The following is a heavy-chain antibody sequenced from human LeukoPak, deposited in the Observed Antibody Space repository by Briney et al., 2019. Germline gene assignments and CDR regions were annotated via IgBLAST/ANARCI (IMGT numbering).Heavy chain of an antibody. J-gene: IGHJ6*03. D-gene: IGHD6-13*01. CDR1: GFTFSDYW. Sequence: PGGSLRLSCAASGFTFSDYWMTWVRQAPGKGLEWVANINQDGSGTYYVDSVKGRFIISRDNAKNSVDLQMNSLRAEDTAVYYCATVTGYRSSWYGYYYMDVWGKGTTVTVSS. CDR3: ATVTGYRSSWYGYYYMDV. CDR2: INQDGSGT. V-gene: IGHV3-7*01.